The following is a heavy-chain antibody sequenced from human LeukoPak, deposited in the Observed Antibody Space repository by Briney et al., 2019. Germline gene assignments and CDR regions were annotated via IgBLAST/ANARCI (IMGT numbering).Heavy chain of an antibody. D-gene: IGHD6-19*01. CDR1: GFTFSGHY. J-gene: IGHJ4*02. V-gene: IGHV3-72*01. Sequence: GGSLRLSCAASGFTFSGHYMDWVRQAPGKGLEWVGRSRNKANSYTTEYAASVKGRFTISRDDSKNSVSLQMNSLKTEDTAVYYCARGSYSSGWHPGDYWGQGTLVTVSS. CDR3: ARGSYSSGWHPGDY. CDR2: SRNKANSYTT.